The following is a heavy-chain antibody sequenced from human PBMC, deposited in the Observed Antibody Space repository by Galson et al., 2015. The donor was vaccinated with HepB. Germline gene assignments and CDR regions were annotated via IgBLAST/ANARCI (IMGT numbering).Heavy chain of an antibody. CDR1: GLTFSSCA. Sequence: SLRLSCAASGLTFSSCAMSWVRQAPGKGLEWVSTISSTGTYIYYADSVKGRFTISRDNAKKSVFLQMNSLRAEDTAVYYCTSLLKAFDYGDLRDCMDVWGRGTTVTVSS. D-gene: IGHD4-17*01. CDR3: TSLLKAFDYGDLRDCMDV. J-gene: IGHJ6*02. CDR2: ISSTGTYI. V-gene: IGHV3-21*01.